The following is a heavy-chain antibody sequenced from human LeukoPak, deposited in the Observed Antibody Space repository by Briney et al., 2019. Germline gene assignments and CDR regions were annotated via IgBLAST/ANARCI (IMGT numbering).Heavy chain of an antibody. Sequence: GGSLRLSGAASGFTFNSYAMNWVRQAPGRGLEWVSAISGSGHSTYYADSVKGRFSISRDNSKNTLYLQMNSLRAEDTAIYYCAKDIGSYYDYWGQGILVTVSS. CDR3: AKDIGSYYDY. D-gene: IGHD3-10*01. CDR2: ISGSGHST. V-gene: IGHV3-23*01. J-gene: IGHJ4*02. CDR1: GFTFNSYA.